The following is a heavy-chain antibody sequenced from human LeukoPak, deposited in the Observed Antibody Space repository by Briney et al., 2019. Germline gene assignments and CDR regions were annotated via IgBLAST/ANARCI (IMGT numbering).Heavy chain of an antibody. CDR3: GRVALDTSMIHY. CDR1: GFTFSSYA. V-gene: IGHV3-23*01. D-gene: IGHD5-18*01. J-gene: IGHJ4*02. Sequence: AGGFLRLSCAASGFTFSSYAMSWVRQAPGKGLEWVSGISSTGGSTYYADSVKGRFTISRDDAENSLYLQMNSLRVEDTAVYYCGRVALDTSMIHYWGQGTLVTVSS. CDR2: ISSTGGST.